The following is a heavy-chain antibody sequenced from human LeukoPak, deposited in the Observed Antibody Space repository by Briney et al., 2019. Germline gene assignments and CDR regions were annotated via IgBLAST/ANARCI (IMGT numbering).Heavy chain of an antibody. J-gene: IGHJ3*02. D-gene: IGHD6-19*01. CDR3: AKPVAGSSLGAFDI. Sequence: PGRSLRLSCAASGFTFSNYAMSGVRQAPGRGLEWVSGLTSSGGTTYYADSVKGRFTISRDNSRSTLYLQTNSLRVEDTAVYYCAKPVAGSSLGAFDIRGQGTMVTVSS. CDR2: LTSSGGTT. CDR1: GFTFSNYA. V-gene: IGHV3-23*01.